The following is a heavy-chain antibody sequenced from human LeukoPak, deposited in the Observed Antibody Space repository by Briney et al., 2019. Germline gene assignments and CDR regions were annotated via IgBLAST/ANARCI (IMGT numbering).Heavy chain of an antibody. J-gene: IGHJ4*02. CDR1: GGSISSGSYY. CDR2: IYTSGST. CDR3: ARFVRTMVRGVSNYFDC. Sequence: PSQTLSLTCAVSGGSISSGSYYWSWIRQPAGKGLEWIGRIYTSGSTNYNPSLKSRVTISVDTSKNQFSLKLSSVTAADTAVYYCARFVRTMVRGVSNYFDCWGQGTLVTVSS. V-gene: IGHV4-61*02. D-gene: IGHD3-10*01.